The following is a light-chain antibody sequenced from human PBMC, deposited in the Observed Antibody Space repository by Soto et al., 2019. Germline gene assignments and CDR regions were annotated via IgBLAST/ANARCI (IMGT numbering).Light chain of an antibody. J-gene: IGLJ2*01. CDR2: EVS. CDR1: SSDVGSYNL. CDR3: CSYAGNSLV. Sequence: QSALTQPASVSGSPGQSITISCTGTSSDVGSYNLVAWYQQHSGKAPKFIIYEVSKRPSGVSNRFSGSKSGSTASLTISGLQAEDEADYYCCSYAGNSLVFGGGTKVTVL. V-gene: IGLV2-23*02.